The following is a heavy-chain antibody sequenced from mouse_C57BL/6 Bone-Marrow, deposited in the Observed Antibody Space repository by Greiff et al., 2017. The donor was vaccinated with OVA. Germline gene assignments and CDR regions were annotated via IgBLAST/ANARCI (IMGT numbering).Heavy chain of an antibody. CDR1: GFNIKDDY. J-gene: IGHJ2*01. V-gene: IGHV14-4*01. CDR2: IDPENGDT. D-gene: IGHD2-5*01. Sequence: EVKLVESGAELVRPGASVKLSCTASGFNIKDDYMHWVKQRPEQGLEWIGWIDPENGDTEYASKFQGKATITADTSSNTAYLQLSSLTSEDTAVYYCTTYSNYENYFDYWGQGTTLTVSS. CDR3: TTYSNYENYFDY.